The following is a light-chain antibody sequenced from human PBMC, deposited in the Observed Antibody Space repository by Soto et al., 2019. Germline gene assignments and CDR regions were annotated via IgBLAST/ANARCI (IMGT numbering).Light chain of an antibody. Sequence: EIVLTQSPGTLSLSPGERATLSCRASQSVSNTYLAWYQQKPGQAPRLLISGASNRATGIPDRFSGSGSGTDFSLTISRLEREDFAVYYCQQHGTSPELTFGGGTRVEIK. V-gene: IGKV3-20*01. J-gene: IGKJ4*01. CDR3: QQHGTSPELT. CDR1: QSVSNTY. CDR2: GAS.